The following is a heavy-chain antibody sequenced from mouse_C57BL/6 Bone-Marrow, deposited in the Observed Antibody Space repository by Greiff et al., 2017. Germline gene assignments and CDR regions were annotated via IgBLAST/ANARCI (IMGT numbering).Heavy chain of an antibody. D-gene: IGHD1-1*01. Sequence: EVQLQESGAELVRPGASVKLSCTASGFNIKDDYMHWVKQRPEQGLEWIGWIDPENGDTEYASKFQGKATITADTSSNTAYLQLSSLTSEDTAVYYFTTPLDTTVVATDYWGQGTTLTVSS. CDR2: IDPENGDT. V-gene: IGHV14-4*01. J-gene: IGHJ2*01. CDR3: TTPLDTTVVATDY. CDR1: GFNIKDDY.